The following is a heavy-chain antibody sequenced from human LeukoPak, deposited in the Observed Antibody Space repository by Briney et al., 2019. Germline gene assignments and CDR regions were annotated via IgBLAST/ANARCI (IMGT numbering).Heavy chain of an antibody. CDR3: ARGYYDNSGYYFPFDF. J-gene: IGHJ4*02. D-gene: IGHD3-22*01. CDR1: GFTFSEYY. V-gene: IGHV3-11*06. Sequence: GGSLRLSCAASGFTFSEYYMSWIRQAPGKGLEWVSYIRSSSSYTNYADSVKGRFTISRDNAKNSLYLQMNSLRAEDTAVYYCARGYYDNSGYYFPFDFWGQGTLVTVS. CDR2: IRSSSSYT.